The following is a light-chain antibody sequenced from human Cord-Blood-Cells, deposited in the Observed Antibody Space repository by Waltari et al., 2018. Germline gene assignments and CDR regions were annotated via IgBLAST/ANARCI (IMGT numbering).Light chain of an antibody. CDR3: QQYYSTPYT. CDR2: WAS. V-gene: IGKV4-1*01. J-gene: IGKJ2*01. Sequence: DIVMTQSPDSLAVSLGERATINCKSRQSVLYSSNNKNYLDWYQQKPGQPPKLLIYWASTRESGVPDRFIGSGSGTDFTLTISSLQAEDVAVYYCQQYYSTPYTFGQGTKLEIK. CDR1: QSVLYSSNNKNY.